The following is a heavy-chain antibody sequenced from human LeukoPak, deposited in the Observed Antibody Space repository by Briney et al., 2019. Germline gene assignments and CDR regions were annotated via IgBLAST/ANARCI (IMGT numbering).Heavy chain of an antibody. V-gene: IGHV4-34*01. CDR3: ARAPDSSSINYYGMDV. D-gene: IGHD6-13*01. J-gene: IGHJ6*02. CDR2: INHSGST. CDR1: GGSFSGYY. Sequence: NSSETLSLTCAVYGGSFSGYYWSWIRQPPGKGLEWIGEINHSGSTNYNPSLKSRVTISVDTSKNQFSLRLSSVTAADTAVYYCARAPDSSSINYYGMDVWGQGTTATVSS.